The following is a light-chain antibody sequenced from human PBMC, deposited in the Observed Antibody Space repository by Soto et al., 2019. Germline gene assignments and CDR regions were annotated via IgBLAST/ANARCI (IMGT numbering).Light chain of an antibody. CDR2: GAS. Sequence: IVLTQSPGTLSLFPGERATLSCRASQSLITRYLAWYQQKPGQAPRLLIYGASSRATAIPDRFSGSGSGTDFTLTISRLEPEDFAVYSCQQYGTSPTFGQGTRLGIK. V-gene: IGKV3-20*01. J-gene: IGKJ5*01. CDR1: QSLITRY. CDR3: QQYGTSPT.